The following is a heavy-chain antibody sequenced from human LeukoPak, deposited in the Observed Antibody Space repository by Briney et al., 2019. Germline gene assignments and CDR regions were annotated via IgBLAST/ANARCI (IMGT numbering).Heavy chain of an antibody. CDR3: ARDYDLGWYFDL. D-gene: IGHD3-3*01. V-gene: IGHV4-59*12. CDR1: GGSISSYY. CDR2: IYYSGTT. J-gene: IGHJ2*01. Sequence: SETLSLTCTVSGGSISSYYWSWIRQPPGKGLEWIGYIYYSGTTNYHPSLKSRVTISVDTSKNQFSLKLSSVTAADTAVYYCARDYDLGWYFDLWGRGTLVTVSS.